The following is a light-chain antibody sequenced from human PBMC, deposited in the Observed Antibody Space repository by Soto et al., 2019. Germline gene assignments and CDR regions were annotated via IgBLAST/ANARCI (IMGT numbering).Light chain of an antibody. Sequence: EIMMTQSPGALSVSRGEGATLSCTASQSVSNDFLAWYQQKPGQAPRLLIYGASTRATDVPDRFSGSGSGADFTLTISRLEPEDFAVYYCQQYGSSPPRTFGQGTKVDIK. J-gene: IGKJ1*01. CDR3: QQYGSSPPRT. V-gene: IGKV3-20*01. CDR1: QSVSNDF. CDR2: GAS.